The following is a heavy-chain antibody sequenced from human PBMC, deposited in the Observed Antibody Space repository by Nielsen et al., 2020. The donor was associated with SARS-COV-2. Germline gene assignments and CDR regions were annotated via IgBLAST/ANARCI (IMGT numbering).Heavy chain of an antibody. D-gene: IGHD3-3*01. V-gene: IGHV3-7*01. CDR3: ARGYYDFWSGYEKYYFDY. Sequence: GESLKISCAASGFNFSTYWMSWVRQAPGKGLEWVANIKQDGSEKYFIDSVKGRFTISRDNAKNSLYLQMNSLRAEDTAVYYCARGYYDFWSGYEKYYFDYWGQGTLVTVSS. CDR1: GFNFSTYW. J-gene: IGHJ4*02. CDR2: IKQDGSEK.